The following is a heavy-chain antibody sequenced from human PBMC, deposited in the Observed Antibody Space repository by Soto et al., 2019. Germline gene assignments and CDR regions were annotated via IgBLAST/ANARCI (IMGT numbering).Heavy chain of an antibody. D-gene: IGHD2-21*02. Sequence: EVQLVESGGGLVQPGGSLRLSCVASGFTFNYYWMHWVRQAPGKGLVWVSRIQSDGSSPDYVDSVKGRLTISRDNAKNTLYLQTDNLRAEDTAVYYCARGGDPDYGGQGTLVTVSS. CDR3: ARGGDPDY. V-gene: IGHV3-74*01. CDR1: GFTFNYYW. CDR2: IQSDGSSP. J-gene: IGHJ4*02.